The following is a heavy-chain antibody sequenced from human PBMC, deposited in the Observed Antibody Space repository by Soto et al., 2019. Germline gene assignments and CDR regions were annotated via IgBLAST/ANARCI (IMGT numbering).Heavy chain of an antibody. CDR2: ISGSGDSK. D-gene: IGHD5-12*01. CDR3: AKGSVYFLKGTPFRKVHYYYYYMDV. J-gene: IGHJ6*03. CDR1: GFTFSNFA. Sequence: GGSLRLSCAASGFTFSNFAMSWVRQAPGKGLEWVSGISGSGDSKDHADSVKGRFTISRDNSKNTLYLQMNSLRAEDTAVYYCAKGSVYFLKGTPFRKVHYYYYYMDVWGKGTTVTVSS. V-gene: IGHV3-23*01.